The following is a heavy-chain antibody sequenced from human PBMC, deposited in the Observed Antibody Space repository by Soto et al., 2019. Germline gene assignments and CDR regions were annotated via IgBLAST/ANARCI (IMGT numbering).Heavy chain of an antibody. V-gene: IGHV3-15*01. J-gene: IGHJ5*02. D-gene: IGHD3-22*01. Sequence: LSCAASGFTFSNAWMSWVRQAPGKGLEWVGRIKSKTDGGTTDYAAPVNGRFTISRDDSKNTQYLQMNSLTTEDTAVYYCTTDGLDRYYYDSSGFRPDWFNPWGQETLVPVSS. CDR3: TTDGLDRYYYDSSGFRPDWFNP. CDR2: IKSKTDGGTT. CDR1: GFTFSNAW.